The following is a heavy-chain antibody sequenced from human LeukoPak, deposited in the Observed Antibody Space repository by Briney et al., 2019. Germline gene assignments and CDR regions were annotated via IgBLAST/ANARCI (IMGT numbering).Heavy chain of an antibody. CDR2: IYYSGST. J-gene: IGHJ4*02. V-gene: IGHV4-39*07. CDR1: GGSISSSSYY. CDR3: ARRRHGHFDY. Sequence: SETLSLTCTVSGGSISSSSYYWGWIRQPPGKGLEWIGSIYYSGSTNYNPSLKSRVTISVDTSKNQFSLKLSSVTAADTAVYYCARRRHGHFDYWGQGTLVTVSS.